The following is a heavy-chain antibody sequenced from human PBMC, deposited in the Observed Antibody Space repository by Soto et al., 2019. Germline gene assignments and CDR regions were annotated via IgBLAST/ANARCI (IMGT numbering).Heavy chain of an antibody. V-gene: IGHV4-4*07. CDR1: GGSINSYR. J-gene: IGHJ4*02. D-gene: IGHD2-2*01. CDR3: ARAIGSYAYAEGY. CDR2: VYSSGTT. Sequence: SETLSLTCSVYGGSINSYRRSWIRQPAGEGLEWIGRVYSSGTTDYNPSLNSRATMSVETSKNQFSLKLTSVTAADTAVYYCARAIGSYAYAEGYWGQGIQVTVSS.